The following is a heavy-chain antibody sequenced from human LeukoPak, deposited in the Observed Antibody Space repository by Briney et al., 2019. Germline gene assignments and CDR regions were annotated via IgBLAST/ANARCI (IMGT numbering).Heavy chain of an antibody. J-gene: IGHJ4*02. Sequence: GGSLRLSCAASGFTFSNYWMHWVRQAPGKGLVWVSRINSDGSRTTYADSVKGRFTISRDNAKNTLYLQMNSLRAEDTAVYYCARHLSGVTGYSYGRGIDYWGQGTLVTVSS. CDR2: INSDGSRT. D-gene: IGHD5-18*01. CDR3: ARHLSGVTGYSYGRGIDY. CDR1: GFTFSNYW. V-gene: IGHV3-74*01.